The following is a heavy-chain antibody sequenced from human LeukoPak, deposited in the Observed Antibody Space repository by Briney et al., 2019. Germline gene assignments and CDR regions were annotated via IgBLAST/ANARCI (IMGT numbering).Heavy chain of an antibody. CDR3: ARNQLLFPPSYNWFDP. Sequence: SETLSLTCTVSGGSISSYYWSWIRQPPGKGLEWIGYIYYSGSTNYNPSLKSRVTISVDTSKNQFSLKLSSVTAADTAVYYCARNQLLFPPSYNWFDPWGQGTLVTVSP. CDR2: IYYSGST. CDR1: GGSISSYY. D-gene: IGHD2-2*01. J-gene: IGHJ5*02. V-gene: IGHV4-59*08.